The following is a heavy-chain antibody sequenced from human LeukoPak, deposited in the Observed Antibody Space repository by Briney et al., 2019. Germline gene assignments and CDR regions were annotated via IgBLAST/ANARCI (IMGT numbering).Heavy chain of an antibody. Sequence: PGGSLRLSCAASGFTFRNYWMSWVRQAPGKGLEWVANIKQDGSEKYYVDSVKGRFTISRDNAKNSLYLQMNSLRAEDTAVYYCARDRLVRSGSYYTLYYWGQGTLVTVSS. V-gene: IGHV3-7*05. CDR1: GFTFRNYW. CDR3: ARDRLVRSGSYYTLYY. D-gene: IGHD1-26*01. J-gene: IGHJ4*02. CDR2: IKQDGSEK.